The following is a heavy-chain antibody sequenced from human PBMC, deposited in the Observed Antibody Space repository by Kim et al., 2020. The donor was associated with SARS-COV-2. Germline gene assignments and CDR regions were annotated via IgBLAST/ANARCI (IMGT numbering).Heavy chain of an antibody. CDR1: GFTVSSNY. CDR2: IYSGGST. CDR3: AKMYYDFWRNYYYGMDV. V-gene: IGHV3-53*01. Sequence: GGSLRLSCADSGFTVSSNYMNWVRQAPGKGLEWVSVIYSGGSTYYADSVKGRFTISKGNSENMVYLQMNSLRAEDTAVYYCAKMYYDFWRNYYYGMDVWGQGTTVTVSS. J-gene: IGHJ6*02. D-gene: IGHD3-3*01.